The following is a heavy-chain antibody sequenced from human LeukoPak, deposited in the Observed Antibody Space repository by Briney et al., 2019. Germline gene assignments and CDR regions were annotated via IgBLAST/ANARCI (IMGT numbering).Heavy chain of an antibody. V-gene: IGHV1-18*01. D-gene: IGHD1-26*01. Sequence: ASVKVSCKASGYTFTSYGISWVRQAPGQGLEWMGWISAYNGNTNYAQKFQGRVTMTRDTSISTAYMELSRLRSDDTAVYYCARVGIVGATGEFDYWGQGTLVTVSS. CDR2: ISAYNGNT. CDR1: GYTFTSYG. J-gene: IGHJ4*02. CDR3: ARVGIVGATGEFDY.